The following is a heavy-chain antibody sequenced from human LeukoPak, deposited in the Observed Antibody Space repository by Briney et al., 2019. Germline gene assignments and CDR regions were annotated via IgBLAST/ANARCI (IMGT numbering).Heavy chain of an antibody. J-gene: IGHJ4*02. D-gene: IGHD4-17*01. CDR2: ISSNGDST. V-gene: IGHV3-64D*06. CDR1: GFTFSNYA. CDR3: VRHDYGDYAPFDY. Sequence: GGSLRLSCSASGFTFSNYAMHWVRQAPGKGLEYVSAISSNGDSTYYADSVKDRFTISRDNYKNTLYLQLSSLRAEDTAVYYCVRHDYGDYAPFDYWGQGTLVTVSS.